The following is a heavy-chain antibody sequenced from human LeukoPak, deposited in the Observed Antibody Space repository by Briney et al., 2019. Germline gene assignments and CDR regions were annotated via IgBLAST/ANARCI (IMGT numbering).Heavy chain of an antibody. Sequence: SETLSLTCTVSGGSVSSGSYYWSWIRQPPGKGLEWIGYIYDSGSTNYNPSLKSRVTIPVDTSKNQFSLKLSSVTAADTAVYYCARDPSGYFNYWGQGTLVTVSS. CDR3: ARDPSGYFNY. V-gene: IGHV4-61*01. CDR1: GGSVSSGSYY. J-gene: IGHJ4*02. D-gene: IGHD3-22*01. CDR2: IYDSGST.